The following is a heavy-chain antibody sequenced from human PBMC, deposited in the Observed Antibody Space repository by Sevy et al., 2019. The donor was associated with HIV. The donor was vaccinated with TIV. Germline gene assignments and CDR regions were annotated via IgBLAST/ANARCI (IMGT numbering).Heavy chain of an antibody. CDR3: ARRPFGGVIVPFDY. CDR2: IYYSGST. V-gene: IGHV4-39*01. Sequence: SETLSLTCTVSGGSISSSSYYWGWIRQPPGKGLEWIGSIYYSGSTYYNPSLKSRVTISVDTSKNQFSLKLSSVTAADTAVYYCARRPFGGVIVPFDYWGQGTLVTVSS. CDR1: GGSISSSSYY. J-gene: IGHJ4*02. D-gene: IGHD3-16*02.